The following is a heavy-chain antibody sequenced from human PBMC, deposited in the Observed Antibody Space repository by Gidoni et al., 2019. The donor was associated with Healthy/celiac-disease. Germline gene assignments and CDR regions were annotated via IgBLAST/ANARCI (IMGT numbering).Heavy chain of an antibody. Sequence: QVQLVHSGAVVKKPGSSALVSCKASGGTFSSYTISSLRQAPGQGLEWMGRIIPILGIANYAQKFQGRVTITADKSTSTAYMGLSSLRSEDTAVYYCARDACGGDCYSGYYYYYGMDVWGQGTTVTVSS. J-gene: IGHJ6*02. CDR3: ARDACGGDCYSGYYYYYGMDV. CDR1: GGTFSSYT. CDR2: IIPILGIA. D-gene: IGHD2-21*02. V-gene: IGHV1-69*04.